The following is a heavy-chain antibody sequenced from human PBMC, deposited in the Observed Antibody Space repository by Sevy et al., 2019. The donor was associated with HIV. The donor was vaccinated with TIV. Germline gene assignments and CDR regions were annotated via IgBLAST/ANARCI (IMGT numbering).Heavy chain of an antibody. CDR3: ARGGFPGDAFDI. CDR1: GGSISSYY. Sequence: SETLSLTCTVSGGSISSYYWSWIRQPPGKGLEWIGYIYYSGSTNYNPSLKSRVTISVDTSKNQFSLKLSSVTAAETAVYYCARGGFPGDAFDIWGQGTMVTVSS. D-gene: IGHD3-10*01. CDR2: IYYSGST. V-gene: IGHV4-59*01. J-gene: IGHJ3*02.